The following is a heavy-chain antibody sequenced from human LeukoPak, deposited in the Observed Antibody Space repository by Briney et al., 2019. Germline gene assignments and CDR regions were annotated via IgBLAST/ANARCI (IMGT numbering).Heavy chain of an antibody. CDR1: GYSFSSHY. J-gene: IGHJ4*02. V-gene: IGHV1-46*01. D-gene: IGHD4-17*01. CDR2: ISPSGGST. Sequence: ASVKISCKASGYSFSSHYLHWVRQAPGQGPEWMGVISPSGGSTTYAQKFQGRITVTRDISTNTVYIDLTSLRSEDTAVYYCARDQVTPGTTTFDYWGQGTLVTVSS. CDR3: ARDQVTPGTTTFDY.